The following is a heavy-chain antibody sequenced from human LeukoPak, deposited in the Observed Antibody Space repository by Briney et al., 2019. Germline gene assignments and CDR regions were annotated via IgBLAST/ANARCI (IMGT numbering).Heavy chain of an antibody. V-gene: IGHV4-59*01. D-gene: IGHD5-24*01. CDR3: ARDGRDGYNQFHY. J-gene: IGHJ4*02. CDR1: GGSISSYY. CDR2: IYYSGST. Sequence: SETLSLTCTVPGGSISSYYWSWLRQPPGKGLEWIGYIYYSGSTNYNPYLKSRVTISVDTSKNQFSLKLSSVTAADTAVYYCARDGRDGYNQFHYWGQGTLVTVSS.